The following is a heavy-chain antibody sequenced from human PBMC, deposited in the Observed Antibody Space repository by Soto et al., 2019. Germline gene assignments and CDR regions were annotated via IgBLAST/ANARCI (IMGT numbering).Heavy chain of an antibody. CDR3: ARGSIAATNWFDP. D-gene: IGHD6-6*01. J-gene: IGHJ5*02. V-gene: IGHV4-34*01. Sequence: ASETLSLTCAVYGGSFSGYYWSWIRQPPGEGLEWIGEINHSGSTNYNPSLKSRVTISVDTSKNQFSLKLSSVTAADTAVYYCARGSIAATNWFDPWGQGXLVTVSS. CDR2: INHSGST. CDR1: GGSFSGYY.